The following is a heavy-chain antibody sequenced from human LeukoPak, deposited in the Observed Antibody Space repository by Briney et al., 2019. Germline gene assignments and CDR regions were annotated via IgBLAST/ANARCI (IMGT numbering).Heavy chain of an antibody. D-gene: IGHD4-17*01. CDR1: GFTFSSYA. CDR3: AKDASDYGDYVWWFDP. V-gene: IGHV3-23*01. CDR2: ISGSGGST. J-gene: IGHJ5*02. Sequence: GSLRLSCAASGFTFSSYAMSWVRQAPGKGLEWVSAISGSGGSTYYADSGKGRFTISRDNSRNTLYLQMNSLGAEDTAVYYCAKDASDYGDYVWWFDPWGQGTLVTVSS.